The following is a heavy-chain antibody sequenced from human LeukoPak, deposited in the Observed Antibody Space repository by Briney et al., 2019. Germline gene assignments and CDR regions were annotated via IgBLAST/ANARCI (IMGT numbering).Heavy chain of an antibody. J-gene: IGHJ4*02. CDR1: GFTFISYI. D-gene: IGHD6-13*01. Sequence: GGSLRLSCAPSGFTFISYIINWVRPAPGKGLEWVSSISSSSSYIYYADSVKGRFTISRDNAKHSLYLQMNSLRAEDTAVYYCARDLQQLVFDYWGQGTLVTVSS. CDR2: ISSSSSYI. V-gene: IGHV3-21*01. CDR3: ARDLQQLVFDY.